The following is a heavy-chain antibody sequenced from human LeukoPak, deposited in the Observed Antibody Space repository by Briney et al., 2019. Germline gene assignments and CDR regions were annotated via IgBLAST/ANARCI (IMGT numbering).Heavy chain of an antibody. CDR1: GFTFSSYA. J-gene: IGHJ5*02. CDR2: IIPIFGTA. CDR3: AREAVAGTNWFDP. D-gene: IGHD6-19*01. Sequence: GGSLRLSCAASGFTFSSYAISWVRQAPGQGLEWMGGIIPIFGTANYAQKFQGRVTITADESTSTAYMELSSLRSEDTAVYYCAREAVAGTNWFDPWGQGTLVTVSS. V-gene: IGHV1-69*01.